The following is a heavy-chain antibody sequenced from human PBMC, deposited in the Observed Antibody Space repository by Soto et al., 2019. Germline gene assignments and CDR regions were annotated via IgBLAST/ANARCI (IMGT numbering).Heavy chain of an antibody. CDR1: GFTFSSYG. CDR2: IWYDGSNT. J-gene: IGHJ3*02. CDR3: ARFNSFRVVSAFDI. D-gene: IGHD3-3*01. V-gene: IGHV3-33*01. Sequence: LGGSLRLSCAASGFTFSSYGMHWVRQAPGKGLEWVAVIWYDGSNTYYADSVKGRFTIYRDNSKNTLYLQMNSLRAEDTAVYYCARFNSFRVVSAFDIWGQGT.